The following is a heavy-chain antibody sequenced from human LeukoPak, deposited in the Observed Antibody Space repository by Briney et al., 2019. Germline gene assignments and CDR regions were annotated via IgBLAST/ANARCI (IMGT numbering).Heavy chain of an antibody. J-gene: IGHJ4*02. Sequence: GGSLRLSCAASGFTFSNYEMNRVRQAPGKGLEWVSYISSSGSNIYYADSVKGRFTISRDNAKNSLYLQMNSLRAEDTAVYYCARKWLVIDYWGQGTLVTVSS. V-gene: IGHV3-48*03. D-gene: IGHD6-19*01. CDR1: GFTFSNYE. CDR2: ISSSGSNI. CDR3: ARKWLVIDY.